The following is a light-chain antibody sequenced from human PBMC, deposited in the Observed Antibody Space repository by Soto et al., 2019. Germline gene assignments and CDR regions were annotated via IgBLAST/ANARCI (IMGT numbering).Light chain of an antibody. CDR2: LGS. CDR3: LQALQTTIT. J-gene: IGKJ5*01. CDR1: QSLLYSNGYNY. V-gene: IGKV2-28*01. Sequence: DIVMTQSPLSLPVTPGEPASFSCRSSQSLLYSNGYNYLDWYLQKPGQSPQLLIYLGSHRASGVPDRFSGSGSGTDFTLKIRRVEAEDVGVYYCLQALQTTITLGPGTRLEIK.